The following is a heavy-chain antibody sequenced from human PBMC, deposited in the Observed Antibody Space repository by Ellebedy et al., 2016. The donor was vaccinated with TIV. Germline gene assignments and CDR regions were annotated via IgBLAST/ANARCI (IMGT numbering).Heavy chain of an antibody. J-gene: IGHJ4*02. CDR1: GGSISSGRFY. Sequence: SETLSLXCSVSGGSISSGRFYWSWIRQLPGKGLEWIGYVYYLGNTYYTPSLKSRVAISVDSSKNQFSLRLNSVTAADTGVYYCANGGSLSYGIFDYWGQGNLVTISS. V-gene: IGHV4-31*03. CDR3: ANGGSLSYGIFDY. D-gene: IGHD3-16*01. CDR2: VYYLGNT.